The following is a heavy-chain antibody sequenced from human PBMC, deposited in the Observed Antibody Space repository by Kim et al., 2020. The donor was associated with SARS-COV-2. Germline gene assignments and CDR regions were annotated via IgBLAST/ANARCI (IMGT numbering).Heavy chain of an antibody. CDR2: INHSGST. V-gene: IGHV4-34*01. D-gene: IGHD6-19*01. Sequence: SETLSLTCAVYGGSFSGYYWSWIRQPPGKGLEWIGEINHSGSTNYNPSLKSRVTISVDTSKNQFSLKLSSVTAADTAVYYCARGLSSGWRYYYYYGMDVWGQGTTVTVSS. CDR3: ARGLSSGWRYYYYYGMDV. J-gene: IGHJ6*02. CDR1: GGSFSGYY.